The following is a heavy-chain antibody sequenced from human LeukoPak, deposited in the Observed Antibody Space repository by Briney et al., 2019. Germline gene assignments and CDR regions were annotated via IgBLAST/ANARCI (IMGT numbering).Heavy chain of an antibody. D-gene: IGHD3-22*01. J-gene: IGHJ4*02. CDR3: ARGRENIGSGYYEETYYFDY. V-gene: IGHV4-39*07. Sequence: WIRQPPGKGLEWIGSIYYSGSTYYNPSLKSRVTISVHTSKNQFSLKLSSVTAADTAVYYCARGRENIGSGYYEETYYFDYWGQGTLVTVSS. CDR2: IYYSGST.